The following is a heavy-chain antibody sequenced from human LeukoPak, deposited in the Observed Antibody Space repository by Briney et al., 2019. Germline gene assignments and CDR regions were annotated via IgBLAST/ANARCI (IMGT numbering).Heavy chain of an antibody. CDR1: GGTFSSYA. CDR2: IIPILGTA. J-gene: IGHJ3*02. Sequence: GASVKVSCKASGGTFSSYAISWVRQAPGQGLEWMGGIIPILGTANYAQKFQGRVTITTDESTSTAYMELSSLRSEDTAVYYCARDYYYDSSGSHTDAFDIWGQGTMVTVSS. D-gene: IGHD3-22*01. CDR3: ARDYYYDSSGSHTDAFDI. V-gene: IGHV1-69*05.